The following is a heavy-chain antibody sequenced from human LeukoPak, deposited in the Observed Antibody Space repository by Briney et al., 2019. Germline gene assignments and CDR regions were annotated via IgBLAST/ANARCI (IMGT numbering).Heavy chain of an antibody. CDR2: IYYSGST. CDR1: GGSISSYY. Sequence: SETLSLTCTVSGGSISSYYWSWIRQPPGKGLEWIGYIYYSGSTNYNPSLKSRVTISVDTSKNQFSLKLSSVTAADTAVYYCAKLNSIGGFGRFDPWGQGTLVTVSS. J-gene: IGHJ5*02. D-gene: IGHD3-10*01. V-gene: IGHV4-59*01. CDR3: AKLNSIGGFGRFDP.